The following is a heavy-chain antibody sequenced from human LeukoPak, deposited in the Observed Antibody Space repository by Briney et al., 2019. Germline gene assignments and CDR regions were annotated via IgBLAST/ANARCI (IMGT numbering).Heavy chain of an antibody. V-gene: IGHV1-24*01. CDR1: GYTLTELS. CDR2: FDPEDGET. J-gene: IGHJ3*02. Sequence: ASVKVSCKVSGYTLTELSMHWVRQAPGKGLEWMGGFDPEDGETIYAQKFQGRVTMTEDTSTDTAYMELSSLRSEDTAVYSCATFSGYCSSTSCHGDAFDIWGQGTMVTVSS. D-gene: IGHD2-2*01. CDR3: ATFSGYCSSTSCHGDAFDI.